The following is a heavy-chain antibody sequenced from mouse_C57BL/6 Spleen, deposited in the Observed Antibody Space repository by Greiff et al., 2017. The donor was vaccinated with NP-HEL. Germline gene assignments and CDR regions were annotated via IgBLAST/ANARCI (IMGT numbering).Heavy chain of an antibody. CDR1: GFTFSDYG. V-gene: IGHV5-17*01. D-gene: IGHD1-1*01. J-gene: IGHJ2*01. CDR2: ISSGSSTI. Sequence: EVQLQESGGGLVKPGGSLKLSCAASGFTFSDYGMHWVRQAPEKGLEWVAYISSGSSTIYYADTVKGRFTISRDNAKNTLFLQMTSLRSEDTAMYYCARDYYGFCDYWGQGTTLTVSS. CDR3: ARDYYGFCDY.